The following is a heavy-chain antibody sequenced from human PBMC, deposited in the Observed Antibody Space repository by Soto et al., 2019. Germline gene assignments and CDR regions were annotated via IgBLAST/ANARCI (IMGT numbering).Heavy chain of an antibody. V-gene: IGHV3-23*01. Sequence: EVQLLESGGGLVQPGGSLRLSCAASGFIFSSYAMSWVRQAPGQGLEWVSAISGAGSSTYYAESGKGRFTISRDNSRKTLSLQKSSLRAEDTAIYYYVKDQNDYPQTPDYRGQGTLVPVSP. J-gene: IGHJ4*02. D-gene: IGHD1-1*01. CDR2: ISGAGSST. CDR1: GFIFSSYA. CDR3: VKDQNDYPQTPDY.